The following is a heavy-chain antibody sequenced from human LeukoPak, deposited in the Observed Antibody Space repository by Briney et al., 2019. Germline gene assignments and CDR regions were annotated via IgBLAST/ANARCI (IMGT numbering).Heavy chain of an antibody. V-gene: IGHV1-46*01. D-gene: IGHD2-15*01. CDR1: GYTFTSYF. Sequence: GASVKVSCKASGYTFTSYFMHWVRQAPGQGLEWMGIIKPSGGSTTYAQKFQGRVTITRDMSTSTVYMELSSLRSEDTAVYYCAREDRQGGNSDYWGQGTLVTVSS. J-gene: IGHJ4*02. CDR2: IKPSGGST. CDR3: AREDRQGGNSDY.